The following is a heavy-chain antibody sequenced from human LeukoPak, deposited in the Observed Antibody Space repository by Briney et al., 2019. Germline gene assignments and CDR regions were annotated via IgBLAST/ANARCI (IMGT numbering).Heavy chain of an antibody. CDR2: ISGSGGST. D-gene: IGHD4-17*01. CDR3: AKAPYGDYEIAWFDP. CDR1: GFTFSSYA. J-gene: IGHJ5*02. Sequence: SGGSLRLSCAASGFTFSSYAMSWVRQAPGKGLEWVSAISGSGGSTYYADSVKGRSTISRDNSKNTLYLQMNSLRAEDTAVYYCAKAPYGDYEIAWFDPWGQGTLVTVSS. V-gene: IGHV3-23*01.